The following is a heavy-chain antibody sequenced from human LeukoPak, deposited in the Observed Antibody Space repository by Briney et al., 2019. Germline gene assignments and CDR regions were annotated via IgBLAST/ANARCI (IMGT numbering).Heavy chain of an antibody. CDR1: GGSFSGYY. CDR3: ARALEDILTGSYYFDY. Sequence: SETLSLTCAVYGGSFSGYYWSWIRQPPGKGLEWIGEINHNGSTNYNPSLKSRVTISVDTSKNQFSLKLSSVTAADTAVYYCARALEDILTGSYYFDYWGQGTLVTVSS. D-gene: IGHD3-9*01. J-gene: IGHJ4*02. V-gene: IGHV4-34*01. CDR2: INHNGST.